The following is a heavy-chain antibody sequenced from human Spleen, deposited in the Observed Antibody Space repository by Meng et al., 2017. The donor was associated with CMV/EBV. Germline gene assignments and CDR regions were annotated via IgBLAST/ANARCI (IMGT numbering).Heavy chain of an antibody. CDR2: MNPNSGNT. CDR3: ASSSPPEYSSSSGLLGYYYYGMDV. V-gene: IGHV1-8*03. D-gene: IGHD6-6*01. J-gene: IGHJ6*02. CDR1: GYTFTSYD. Sequence: ASVKVSCKASGYTFTSYDINWVRQATGQGLEWMGWMNPNSGNTGYAQKFQGRVTITRNTSISTAYMELSSLRSEDTAVYYCASSSPPEYSSSSGLLGYYYYGMDVWGQGTTVTVSS.